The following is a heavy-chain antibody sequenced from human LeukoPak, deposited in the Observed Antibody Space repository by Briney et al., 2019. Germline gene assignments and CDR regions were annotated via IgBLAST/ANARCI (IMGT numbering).Heavy chain of an antibody. D-gene: IGHD2-2*01. CDR2: ISSSGRTI. Sequence: GGSLRLSCAASGFTFSDFYMSWIRQAPGKGLEWVSYISSSGRTIYYADSVKGRFTISRDNAKNSLSLQMNSLRAEDTAVYHCARWYCSSSSCYYDHWGQGTLVTVSS. CDR3: ARWYCSSSSCYYDH. CDR1: GFTFSDFY. V-gene: IGHV3-11*01. J-gene: IGHJ5*02.